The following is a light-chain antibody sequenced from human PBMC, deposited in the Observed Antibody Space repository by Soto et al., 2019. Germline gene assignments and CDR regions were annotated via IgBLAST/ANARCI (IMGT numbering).Light chain of an antibody. CDR1: QSVSSSY. CDR3: QQYDTSPRT. J-gene: IGKJ1*01. CDR2: GAS. V-gene: IGKV3-20*01. Sequence: EIVLTQSPGTLSLSPGERATLSCRASQSVSSSYLAWYQQEPGQSPRLLIFGASSRATGTPDRFSGSGSGTDFTLTISRLEPEDFAVYYCQQYDTSPRTFGQGTAVEIK.